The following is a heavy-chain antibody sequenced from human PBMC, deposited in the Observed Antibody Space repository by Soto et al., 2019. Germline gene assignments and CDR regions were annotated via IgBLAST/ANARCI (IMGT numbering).Heavy chain of an antibody. J-gene: IGHJ4*02. D-gene: IGHD3-22*01. Sequence: GGSLRLSCAASGFTFSSYAMHWVRQAPGKGLEWVAVISYDGSNKYYADSVKGRFTISRDNSKNTLYLQMNSLRAEDTAVYYCARAGTYYYDSSDYWGQGTLVTVSS. CDR2: ISYDGSNK. CDR3: ARAGTYYYDSSDY. CDR1: GFTFSSYA. V-gene: IGHV3-30-3*01.